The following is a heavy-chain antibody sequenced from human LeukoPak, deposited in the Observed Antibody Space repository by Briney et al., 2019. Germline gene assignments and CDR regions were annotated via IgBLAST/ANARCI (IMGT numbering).Heavy chain of an antibody. CDR3: AIVLRYFDWLYPYDY. CDR2: ISSSGSTI. V-gene: IGHV3-48*03. D-gene: IGHD3-9*01. J-gene: IGHJ4*02. Sequence: GGSLRFSCAASGFTFSSYEMNGVRQAPGKGLEWVSYISSSGSTIYYADSVRGRFTISRDNAKNSLYLQMNSLRAEDTAVYYCAIVLRYFDWLYPYDYWGQGTLVTVSS. CDR1: GFTFSSYE.